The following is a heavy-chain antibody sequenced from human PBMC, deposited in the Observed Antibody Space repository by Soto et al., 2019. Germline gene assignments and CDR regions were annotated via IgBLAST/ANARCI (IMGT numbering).Heavy chain of an antibody. Sequence: EVQLLESGGGLVQPGGSLRLSCAASGFTFSSYAMSWVRQAPGKGLEWVSAISGSGGSTYYADSVKGRFTISRDNTKNTQYLQMNSLRAGDTAVYYCAKDAEWLPYYFDYWGQGTLVTVSS. CDR1: GFTFSSYA. D-gene: IGHD5-12*01. CDR3: AKDAEWLPYYFDY. J-gene: IGHJ4*02. V-gene: IGHV3-23*01. CDR2: ISGSGGST.